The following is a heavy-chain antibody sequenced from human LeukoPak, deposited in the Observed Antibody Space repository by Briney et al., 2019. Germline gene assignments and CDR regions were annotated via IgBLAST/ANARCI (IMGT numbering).Heavy chain of an antibody. CDR1: GGTFSTSG. V-gene: IGHV1-2*02. J-gene: IGHJ4*02. CDR2: INPNSGGT. CDR3: ARGREIFGVVIMEKTFDY. D-gene: IGHD3-3*01. Sequence: ASVKVSCKASGGTFSTSGITWVRQAPGQGLEWMGWINPNSGGTNYAQKFQGRVTMTRDTSISTAYMELSRLRSDDTAVYYCARGREIFGVVIMEKTFDYWGQGTLVTVSS.